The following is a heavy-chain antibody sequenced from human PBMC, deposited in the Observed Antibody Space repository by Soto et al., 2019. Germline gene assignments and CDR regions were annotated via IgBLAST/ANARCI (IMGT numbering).Heavy chain of an antibody. CDR2: ISAYNGNT. CDR1: GYTFTSYG. CDR3: ARVLFFDVELPLYNWFDP. J-gene: IGHJ5*02. D-gene: IGHD2-15*01. V-gene: IGHV1-18*01. Sequence: GASVKVSCKASGYTFTSYGIHWVRQAPGQRLEWMGWISAYNGNTNYAQKLQGRVTMTTDTSTSTAYMELRSLRSDDTAVYYCARVLFFDVELPLYNWFDPWGQGTLVTVSS.